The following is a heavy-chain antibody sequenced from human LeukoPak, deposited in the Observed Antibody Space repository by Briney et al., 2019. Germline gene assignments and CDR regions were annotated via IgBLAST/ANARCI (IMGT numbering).Heavy chain of an antibody. J-gene: IGHJ4*02. V-gene: IGHV3-53*01. D-gene: IGHD6-19*01. Sequence: PGGSLRLSCAASGFTFSSYAMSWVRQAPGKGLEWVSVIYGGGNTYYADSVKGRFTISRDTFQNTVNLQMNSLRAEDTAVYYCASWPGGWYGEDSWGQGTLVTVSS. CDR3: ASWPGGWYGEDS. CDR2: IYGGGNT. CDR1: GFTFSSYA.